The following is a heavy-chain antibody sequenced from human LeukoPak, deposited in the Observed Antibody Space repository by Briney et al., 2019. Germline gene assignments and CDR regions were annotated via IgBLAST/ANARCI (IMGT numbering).Heavy chain of an antibody. CDR1: GFTFSSYW. V-gene: IGHV3-74*01. CDR2: FYSDGSRT. D-gene: IGHD1-26*01. CDR3: TGSGRGGAFDI. J-gene: IGHJ3*02. Sequence: GGALRLSCAASGFTFSSYWMRWVRQAPGKGLVWVSRFYSDGSRTNYADSVKGRFTISGDNAKNTHYLQMNSLRAEDTAVYYGTGSGRGGAFDIWGQGTMVTVSS.